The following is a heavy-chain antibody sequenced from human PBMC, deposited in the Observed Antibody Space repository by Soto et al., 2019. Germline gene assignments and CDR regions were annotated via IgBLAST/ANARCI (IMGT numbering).Heavy chain of an antibody. CDR1: GGTFNSYG. CDR2: IIPALGRP. V-gene: IGHV1-69*01. Sequence: QVQLVQSGAEVKKPGSSLKVSCQAFGGTFNSYGFSWVRQAPGHGLEWLGGIIPALGRPNYAQNFQGRVTITADDSTSTAYMELSNLRDDDSAIYYCARGATPYCGGDCDFDFWGQGTLVTVAS. J-gene: IGHJ4*02. CDR3: ARGATPYCGGDCDFDF. D-gene: IGHD2-21*02.